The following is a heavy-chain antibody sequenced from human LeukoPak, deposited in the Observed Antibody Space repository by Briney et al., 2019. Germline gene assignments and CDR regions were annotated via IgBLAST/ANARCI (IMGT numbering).Heavy chain of an antibody. CDR1: GGSISSSGYY. D-gene: IGHD3-22*01. Sequence: SETLSLTCTVSGGSISSSGYYWGWIRQPPGKGLEWIGSIYYSGSTYYNPSLKSRVTISVDTSKNQFSLKLSSVTAADTAVYYCAREYYYDSSGYFGWGQGTLVTVSS. CDR2: IYYSGST. CDR3: AREYYYDSSGYFG. J-gene: IGHJ4*02. V-gene: IGHV4-39*07.